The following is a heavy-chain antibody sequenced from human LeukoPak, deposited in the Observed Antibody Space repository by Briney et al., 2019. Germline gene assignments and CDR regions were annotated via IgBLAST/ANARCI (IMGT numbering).Heavy chain of an antibody. J-gene: IGHJ5*02. D-gene: IGHD3-22*01. CDR3: AGYYYDSSGYPRPWFDP. CDR1: GYTSTNYG. Sequence: ASVKVSCKASGYTSTNYGISWVRQAPGQGLEWMGWISVYNGNTNFAQKLQGRVTLTTDTSTGTAYMERRSLRSDDTAVYYCAGYYYDSSGYPRPWFDPWGQGTLVTVSS. V-gene: IGHV1-18*01. CDR2: ISVYNGNT.